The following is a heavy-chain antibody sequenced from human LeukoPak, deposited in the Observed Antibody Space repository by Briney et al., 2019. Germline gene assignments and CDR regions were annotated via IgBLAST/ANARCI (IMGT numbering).Heavy chain of an antibody. D-gene: IGHD1-20*01. V-gene: IGHV3-30*18. Sequence: GGSLRLSCAASGFTFSSYSMNWVRQAPGKGLEWVAFISYDGSNKYYADSVKGRFTISRDNSKNTLYLQMNSLRAEDTAVYYCAKEGCNWICPGYWGQGTLVTVSS. J-gene: IGHJ4*02. CDR2: ISYDGSNK. CDR3: AKEGCNWICPGY. CDR1: GFTFSSYS.